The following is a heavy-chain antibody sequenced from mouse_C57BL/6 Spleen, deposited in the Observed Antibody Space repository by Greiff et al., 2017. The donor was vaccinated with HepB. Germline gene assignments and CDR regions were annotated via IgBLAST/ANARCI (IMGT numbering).Heavy chain of an antibody. J-gene: IGHJ3*01. CDR2: IRLKSDNYAT. CDR3: TGGGYGNYFAY. Sequence: EVQRVESGGGLVQPGGSMKLSCVASGFTFSNYWMNWVRQSPGKGLEWVAQIRLKSDNYATHYAESVKGRFTISRDDSKSSVYLQMNNLRAEDTGIYYCTGGGYGNYFAYWGQGTLVTVSA. D-gene: IGHD2-1*01. CDR1: GFTFSNYW. V-gene: IGHV6-3*01.